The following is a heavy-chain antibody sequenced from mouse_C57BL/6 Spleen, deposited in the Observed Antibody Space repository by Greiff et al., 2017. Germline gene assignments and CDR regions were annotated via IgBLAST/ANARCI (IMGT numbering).Heavy chain of an antibody. CDR1: GYTFTSYW. V-gene: IGHV1-52*01. CDR3: ARYYYGLYFDV. J-gene: IGHJ1*03. CDR2: IDPSDSET. D-gene: IGHD1-1*01. Sequence: QVQLKQPGAELVRPGSSVKLSCKASGYTFTSYWMHWVKQRPIQGHEWIGNIDPSDSETHYNQKFKDKATLTVDKSSSTAYMQLSSLTSEDAAVYYCARYYYGLYFDVWGTGTTVTVSS.